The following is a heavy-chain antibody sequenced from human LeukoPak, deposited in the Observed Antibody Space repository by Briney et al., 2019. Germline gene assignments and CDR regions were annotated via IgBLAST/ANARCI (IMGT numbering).Heavy chain of an antibody. V-gene: IGHV4-38-2*02. D-gene: IGHD6-19*01. CDR3: ARDRPGTAVAGFLRRFDY. CDR1: GYSISSGYY. Sequence: SETLSLTCTVSGYSISSGYYWGWIRQPPGKGLEWIGSIYHSGSTYYNPSLKSRVTISVDTSKNQFSLKLSSVTAADTAVYYCARDRPGTAVAGFLRRFDYWGQGTLVAVSS. CDR2: IYHSGST. J-gene: IGHJ4*02.